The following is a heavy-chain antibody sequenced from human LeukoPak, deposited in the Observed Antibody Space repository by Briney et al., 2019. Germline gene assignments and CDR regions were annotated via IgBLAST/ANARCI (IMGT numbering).Heavy chain of an antibody. CDR3: ARSIGLRYFDWLPEYY. V-gene: IGHV1-8*01. J-gene: IGHJ4*02. D-gene: IGHD3-9*01. CDR2: MNPNSGNT. Sequence: ASVTVSCKASGYTFTSYDINWVRQAPGQGLERMGWMNPNSGNTGYAQKFQGRVTMTRNTSISTAYMELSSLRSEDTAVYYCARSIGLRYFDWLPEYYWGQGTLVTVSS. CDR1: GYTFTSYD.